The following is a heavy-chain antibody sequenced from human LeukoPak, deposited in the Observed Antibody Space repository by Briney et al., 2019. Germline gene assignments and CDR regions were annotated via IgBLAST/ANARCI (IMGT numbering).Heavy chain of an antibody. V-gene: IGHV4-30-4*08. J-gene: IGHJ4*02. CDR2: IYYIGTS. Sequence: SQTLSLTCTVSGGSISSGDSYWSWIRQPPGKGLEWIGYIYYIGTSYCNPSLKSRVTISVDTSKNQFSLKLNSVTAADTAVYYCARAVSHDYFDYWGQGTLVTVSS. CDR3: ARAVSHDYFDY. D-gene: IGHD4-11*01. CDR1: GGSISSGDSY.